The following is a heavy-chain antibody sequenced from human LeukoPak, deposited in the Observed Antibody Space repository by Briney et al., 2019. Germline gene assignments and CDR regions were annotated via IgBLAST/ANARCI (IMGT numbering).Heavy chain of an antibody. D-gene: IGHD2-15*01. CDR1: GFTFSNYA. Sequence: GGSLRLSCAASGFTFSNYAMHWVRQAPGKGLEWVAVIWYDGSNKYYGDSVKGRFTISRDNSKNTLYLQMNSLRAEDTAVYYCARQSRSVAATKYYFEYWGQGTLVTVSS. CDR3: ARQSRSVAATKYYFEY. CDR2: IWYDGSNK. J-gene: IGHJ4*02. V-gene: IGHV3-33*01.